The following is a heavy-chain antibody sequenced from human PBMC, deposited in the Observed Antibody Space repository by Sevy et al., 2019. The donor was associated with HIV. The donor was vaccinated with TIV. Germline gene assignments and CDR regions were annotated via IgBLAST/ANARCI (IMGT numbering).Heavy chain of an antibody. CDR2: ISAHNANT. Sequence: ASVKVSCKASGYSFSNYGISWVRQAPGQGLEWMGWISAHNANTNYAQKLQDRVTMTTDTSTSTAYMEPRSLRSDDTAVYYCARAVPYYGILTGRNYFDYWGQGTLVTVSS. V-gene: IGHV1-18*01. CDR3: ARAVPYYGILTGRNYFDY. D-gene: IGHD3-9*01. CDR1: GYSFSNYG. J-gene: IGHJ4*02.